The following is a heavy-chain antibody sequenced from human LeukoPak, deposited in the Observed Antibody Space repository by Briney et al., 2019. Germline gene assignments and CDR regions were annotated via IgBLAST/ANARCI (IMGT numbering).Heavy chain of an antibody. CDR3: ARLHYYYGVDV. Sequence: PSETLSLTCSVSGGSFTSSSYYWVCIRHPPRKGLELIVTMYFSGSSYYNPSLKSRVTICVDTSKKQFSLKLSSVTPADTAVYYCARLHYYYGVDVWGQGTTVTVSS. CDR2: MYFSGSS. J-gene: IGHJ6*02. V-gene: IGHV4-39*01. CDR1: GGSFTSSSYY.